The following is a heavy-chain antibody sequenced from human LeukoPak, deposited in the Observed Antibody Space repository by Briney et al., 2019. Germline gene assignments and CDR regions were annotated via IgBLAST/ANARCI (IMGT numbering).Heavy chain of an antibody. CDR1: GYTFTGYY. CDR2: INPNSGGT. V-gene: IGHV1-2*02. D-gene: IGHD3-10*01. Sequence: ASVKVSCKASGYTFTGYYMHWVRQAPGQGLEWMGWINPNSGGTNYAQKFQGRVTMTRDTSISTAYMELSRLRSDDTAVYYCARVIHYYGSGSYPLHDYWGQGTLVTVSS. CDR3: ARVIHYYGSGSYPLHDY. J-gene: IGHJ4*02.